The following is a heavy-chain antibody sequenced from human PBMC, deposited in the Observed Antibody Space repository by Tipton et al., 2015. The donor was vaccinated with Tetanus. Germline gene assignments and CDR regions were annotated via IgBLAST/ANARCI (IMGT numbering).Heavy chain of an antibody. J-gene: IGHJ4*02. CDR3: VKNVNYYGPQSYLDY. Sequence: SLRLSCAASGFTFNDYAMHWVRQAPGRGLEWVSGISWNSGSIEYGDSVKGRFTISRDNAKNSLYLQMNGLRADDTALYYCVKNVNYYGPQSYLDYWGQGTLVTVSS. V-gene: IGHV3-9*01. CDR2: ISWNSGSI. CDR1: GFTFNDYA. D-gene: IGHD3-10*01.